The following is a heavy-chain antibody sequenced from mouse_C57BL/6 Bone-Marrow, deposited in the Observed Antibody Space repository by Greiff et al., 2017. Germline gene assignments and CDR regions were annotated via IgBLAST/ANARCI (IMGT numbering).Heavy chain of an antibody. CDR3: ARDSEGQLGRWARDY. D-gene: IGHD4-1*02. J-gene: IGHJ4*01. V-gene: IGHV7-1*01. CDR1: GFTFSDFY. Sequence: EVKVVESGGGLVQSGRSLRLSCATSGFTFSDFYMEWVRQAPGKGLEWIAASRNKANDYTTEYSASVKGRFIVSRDTSQSILYLQMNALIAEETAIYYGARDSEGQLGRWARDYWGQGTSVTVSS. CDR2: SRNKANDYTT.